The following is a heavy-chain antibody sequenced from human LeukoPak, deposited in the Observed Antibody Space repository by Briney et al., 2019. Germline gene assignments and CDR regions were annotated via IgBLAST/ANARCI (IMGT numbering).Heavy chain of an antibody. CDR3: ARAWTYARH. V-gene: IGHV3-7*01. CDR2: IQSDGSET. Sequence: GGSLRLSCAASGFTFSSYGMSWIRQSPGKGLEWVAKIQSDGSETNYEDAVRGRFTISRDNAKNSLYLQIDTLRVEDTAVHYCARAWTYARHWGQGTLVTVSS. J-gene: IGHJ4*02. CDR1: GFTFSSYG. D-gene: IGHD1-7*01.